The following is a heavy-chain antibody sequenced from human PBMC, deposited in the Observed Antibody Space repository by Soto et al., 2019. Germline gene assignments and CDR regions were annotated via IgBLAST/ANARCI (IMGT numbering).Heavy chain of an antibody. Sequence: PGESLKISCKGSGYSFTTHWIGWVRQRSGKGLEWMGAIFPGDSDVKLSPSFQGQVTISVDKSISTAYLQWSSLKASDTAMYYCARRRDRDGYNSGDFQYWGQGTQVTVSS. D-gene: IGHD5-12*01. V-gene: IGHV5-51*01. CDR2: IFPGDSDV. CDR3: ARRRDRDGYNSGDFQY. CDR1: GYSFTTHW. J-gene: IGHJ1*01.